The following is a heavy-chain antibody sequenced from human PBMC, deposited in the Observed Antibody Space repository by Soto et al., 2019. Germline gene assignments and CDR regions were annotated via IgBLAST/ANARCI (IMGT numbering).Heavy chain of an antibody. CDR2: ISPYNGNS. J-gene: IGHJ2*01. CDR3: VRDDRQADYGAKWFFDL. D-gene: IGHD4-17*01. Sequence: ASVKVSCKASGYSFATYGISWVRQAPGQGLEWMGWISPYNGNSNSAPKLQGRVTMTTDTSTNTAYLELRSLGSDDTGIYYCVRDDRQADYGAKWFFDLWGRGPLVTVSS. CDR1: GYSFATYG. V-gene: IGHV1-18*01.